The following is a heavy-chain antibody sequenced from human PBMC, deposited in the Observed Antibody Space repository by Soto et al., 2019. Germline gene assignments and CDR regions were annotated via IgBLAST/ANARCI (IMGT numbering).Heavy chain of an antibody. J-gene: IGHJ3*02. CDR2: ISYDGSNK. CDR1: GFTFSSYA. Sequence: PGGSLRLSCAASGFTFSSYAMHWVRQAPGKGLEWVAVISYDGSNKYYADFVKGRFTISRDNSKNTLYLQMNSLRAEDTAVYYCARDNTVDSAFDIWGQGTMVTVSS. CDR3: ARDNTVDSAFDI. D-gene: IGHD4-17*01. V-gene: IGHV3-30-3*01.